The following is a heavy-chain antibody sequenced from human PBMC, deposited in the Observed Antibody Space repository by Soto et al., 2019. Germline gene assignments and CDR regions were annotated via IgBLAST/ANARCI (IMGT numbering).Heavy chain of an antibody. CDR1: GDSITSGVHY. CDR3: ARDRVMLTFGGASEEWGIDS. Sequence: QVQLQESGPGLVKPSQTLSLTCTVSGDSITSGVHYWSWIRQLPGKGLEWIGYIFYSGPTYYNPSLKSRVTMSGATSKNPFSLKLNSVTAADTAVYYCARDRVMLTFGGASEEWGIDSWGQGTLVTVSS. V-gene: IGHV4-31*03. J-gene: IGHJ4*02. D-gene: IGHD3-16*01. CDR2: IFYSGPT.